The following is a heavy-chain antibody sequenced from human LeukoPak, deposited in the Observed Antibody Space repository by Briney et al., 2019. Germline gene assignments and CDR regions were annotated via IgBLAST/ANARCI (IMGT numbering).Heavy chain of an antibody. CDR2: IWYDGSNK. CDR1: GVTFSSYG. Sequence: PGGSLRLSCAAAGVTFSSYGMHWVRQAPGKRLEWVAVIWYDGSNKYYADSVKGRFTISRDNSKNTLYLQMNSLRAEDTAVYYCARSYCSSTSCYSIIYYYGMDVWGKGTTVTVSS. CDR3: ARSYCSSTSCYSIIYYYGMDV. D-gene: IGHD2-2*01. V-gene: IGHV3-33*01. J-gene: IGHJ6*04.